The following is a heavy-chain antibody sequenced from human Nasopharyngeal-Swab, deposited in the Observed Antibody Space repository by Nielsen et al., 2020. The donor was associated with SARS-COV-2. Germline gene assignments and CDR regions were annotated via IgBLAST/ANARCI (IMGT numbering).Heavy chain of an antibody. CDR3: ARDRPVAGSPYFLH. CDR2: IRSKAYGGTT. V-gene: IGHV3-49*03. D-gene: IGHD6-19*01. CDR1: GFTFGAYA. J-gene: IGHJ1*01. Sequence: GGSLRLSCTSSGFTFGAYAMSWFRQAPGKGLEWVGFIRSKAYGGTTEYAASVKGRFSISRDDSKSIAYLQMNSLKSEDTAVYYCARDRPVAGSPYFLHWGQGTLVTVSS.